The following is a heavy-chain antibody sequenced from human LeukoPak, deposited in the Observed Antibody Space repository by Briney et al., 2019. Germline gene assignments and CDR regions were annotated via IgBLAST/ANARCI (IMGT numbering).Heavy chain of an antibody. D-gene: IGHD6-6*01. CDR1: GYTFTSYY. CDR3: ARGDAYYSSSSGYFDY. CDR2: INPSGGST. Sequence: GASVKVSCKASGYTFTSYYMHWVRQAPGQGLEWMGIINPSGGSTSYAQKFQGRVTMTRDTSTSTVYMELSSLRSEVTAVYYCARGDAYYSSSSGYFDYWGQGTLVTVSS. J-gene: IGHJ4*02. V-gene: IGHV1-46*01.